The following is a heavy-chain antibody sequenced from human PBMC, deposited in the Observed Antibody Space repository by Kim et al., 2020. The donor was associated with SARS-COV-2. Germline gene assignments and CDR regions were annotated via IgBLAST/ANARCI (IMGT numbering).Heavy chain of an antibody. V-gene: IGHV3-13*04. CDR3: ARNQGGLLQGGYGMDV. Sequence: GGSLRLSCAASGFTFSSYDMHWVRQATGKGLEWVSAIGTAGDTYYPGSVKGRFTISRENAKNSLYLQMNSLRAGDTAVYYCARNQGGLLQGGYGMDVWGQGTTVTVSS. D-gene: IGHD2-15*01. J-gene: IGHJ6*02. CDR1: GFTFSSYD. CDR2: IGTAGDT.